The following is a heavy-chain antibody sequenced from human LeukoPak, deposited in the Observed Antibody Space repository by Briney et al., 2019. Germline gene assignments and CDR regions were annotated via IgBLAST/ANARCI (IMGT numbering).Heavy chain of an antibody. Sequence: GGSLRLSCAASGFHFGTYAMTWVRQRPGKGLEWVSAISTSSVTTKYADPVKGRFIIFRDNSKNTLYLQMHSLRAEDTAIYYCAKDPNGDYIGAFDDWGQGTMVTVFS. CDR3: AKDPNGDYIGAFDD. CDR1: GFHFGTYA. CDR2: ISTSSVTT. J-gene: IGHJ3*01. D-gene: IGHD2-8*01. V-gene: IGHV3-23*01.